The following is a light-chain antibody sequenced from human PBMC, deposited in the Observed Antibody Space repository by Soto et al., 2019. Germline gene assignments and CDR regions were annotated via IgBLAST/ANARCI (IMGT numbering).Light chain of an antibody. J-gene: IGKJ5*01. CDR3: QQRNVWPPVT. CDR2: GAF. CDR1: QSVSSTY. Sequence: EIVLTQSPGTLSLSPGERATLSCRASQSVSSTYVAWYQQKSGQAPRLLIYGAFNRATGIPARFSGSGSGTDFTLTISSLEPEDSAVYYCQQRNVWPPVTFGQGTRLEIK. V-gene: IGKV3-11*01.